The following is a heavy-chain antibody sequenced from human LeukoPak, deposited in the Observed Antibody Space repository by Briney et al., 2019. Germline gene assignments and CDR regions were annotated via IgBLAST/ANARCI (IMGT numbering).Heavy chain of an antibody. V-gene: IGHV1-2*02. J-gene: IGHJ4*02. CDR3: VRDLTGGSGD. D-gene: IGHD6-19*01. CDR1: GYTFTDYY. CDR2: INPKSGDT. Sequence: ASVKVSCKASGYTFTDYYMHWVRQAPGQTFEWLAWINPKSGDTHYTQKFQGRVTVTTDTSVTSVYMELSGLQSDDTAVYYCVRDLTGGSGDWGQGTLVTVSS.